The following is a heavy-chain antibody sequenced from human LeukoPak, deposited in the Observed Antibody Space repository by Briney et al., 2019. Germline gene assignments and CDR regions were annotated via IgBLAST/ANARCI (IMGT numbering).Heavy chain of an antibody. CDR2: ISGSGGST. CDR3: AKDSDRIVYAILVY. Sequence: GGSLRLSCAASGFTFSSYAMSWVRQAPGKGLEWVSAISGSGGSTYYADSVKGRFTISRDNSKNTLYLQMNSLRAEDTAVYYCAKDSDRIVYAILVYWGQGTLVTVSS. V-gene: IGHV3-23*01. J-gene: IGHJ4*02. D-gene: IGHD2-8*01. CDR1: GFTFSSYA.